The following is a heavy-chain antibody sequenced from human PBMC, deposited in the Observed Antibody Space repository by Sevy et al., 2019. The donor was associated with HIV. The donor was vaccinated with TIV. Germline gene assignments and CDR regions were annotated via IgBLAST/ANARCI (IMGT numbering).Heavy chain of an antibody. J-gene: IGHJ4*02. CDR2: VDNDGSGT. CDR1: GFTFTNYW. D-gene: IGHD2-8*01. CDR3: TRDMYGIDY. V-gene: IGHV3-74*01. Sequence: GGSLRLSCVASGFTFTNYWMHWVRQAPGKGLVWVSRVDNDGSGTNYADSVKGRFTISRDNAKNTVYLQMNSLRAEDMAVYYCTRDMYGIDYWGQGTLVTVSS.